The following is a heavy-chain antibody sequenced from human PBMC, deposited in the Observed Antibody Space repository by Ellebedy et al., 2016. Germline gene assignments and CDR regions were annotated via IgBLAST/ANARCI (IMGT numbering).Heavy chain of an antibody. CDR1: GFTFSDYY. CDR3: ARMPYDVDTAMVTGVNFDY. D-gene: IGHD5-18*01. J-gene: IGHJ4*02. CDR2: IKQDGSEK. V-gene: IGHV3-7*01. Sequence: GESLKISCAASGFTFSDYYMSWIRQAPGKGLEWVANIKQDGSEKYYVDSVKGRFTISRDNAKNSLYLQMNSLRAEDTAVYYCARMPYDVDTAMVTGVNFDYWGQGTLVTVSS.